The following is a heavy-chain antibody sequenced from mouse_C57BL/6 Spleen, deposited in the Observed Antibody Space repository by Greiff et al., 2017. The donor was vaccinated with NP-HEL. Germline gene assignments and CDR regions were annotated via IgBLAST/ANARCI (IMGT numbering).Heavy chain of an antibody. CDR3: ARCGFHAMDY. J-gene: IGHJ4*01. V-gene: IGHV1-82*01. CDR2: IYPGDGDT. Sequence: QVQLQQSGPELVKPGASVKISCKASGYAFSSSWMNWVKQRPGKGLEWIGRIYPGDGDTNYNGKFKGKATLTADRSSSTAYMQLSSLTSEDAAVYVCARCGFHAMDYWGQGTSVTVSS. CDR1: GYAFSSSW.